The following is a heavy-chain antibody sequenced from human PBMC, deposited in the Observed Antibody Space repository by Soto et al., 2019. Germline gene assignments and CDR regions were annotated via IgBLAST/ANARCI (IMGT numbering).Heavy chain of an antibody. CDR3: ARGAVAAAGTPFYYYYMDV. CDR2: INPNSGGT. D-gene: IGHD6-13*01. Sequence: ASVKVSCKASGYTFTGYYMHWVRQAPGQGLEWMGWINPNSGGTNYAQKFQGWVTMTRDTSISTAYMELSRLRSDDTAVYYCARGAVAAAGTPFYYYYMDVWGKETTVTVSS. V-gene: IGHV1-2*04. CDR1: GYTFTGYY. J-gene: IGHJ6*03.